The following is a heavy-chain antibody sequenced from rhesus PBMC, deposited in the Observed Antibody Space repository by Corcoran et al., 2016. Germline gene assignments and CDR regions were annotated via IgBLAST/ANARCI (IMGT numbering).Heavy chain of an antibody. J-gene: IGHJ5-1*01. CDR1: GYSISSGYG. D-gene: IGHD4-29*01. CDR2: FGGSSGNT. V-gene: IGHV4-127*01. Sequence: QVQLQESGPGLVKPSETLSLTCAVSGYSISSGYGWSWIRQPPGKGLEWIGYFGGSSGNTYYNPSLKRRVNISKDTSKNQFSLKLSSVTAADTAVYYCARGGISSYDVWGAGVLVTVSS. CDR3: ARGGISSYDV.